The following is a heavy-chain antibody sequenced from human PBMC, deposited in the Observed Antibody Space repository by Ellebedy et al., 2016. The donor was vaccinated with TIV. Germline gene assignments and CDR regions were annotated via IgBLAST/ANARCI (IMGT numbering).Heavy chain of an antibody. CDR2: ISYDGNKK. J-gene: IGHJ4*02. CDR1: GFTFSSYA. CDR3: ARDPYDISAFSYFYY. V-gene: IGHV3-30*04. Sequence: PGGSLRLSCAASGFTFSSYAMYWVRQAPGKGLEWVAIISYDGNKKYYADSVKGRFTISRDNSRNTLYLQMNNLRPEDTAVYYCARDPYDISAFSYFYYWGQGTLVTVSS. D-gene: IGHD3-22*01.